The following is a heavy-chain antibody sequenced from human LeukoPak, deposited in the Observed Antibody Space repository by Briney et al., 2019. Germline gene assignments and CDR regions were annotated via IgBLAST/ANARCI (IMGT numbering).Heavy chain of an antibody. V-gene: IGHV5-51*01. Sequence: GESLKISCKGSGYSFTSYWIGWVRQMPGKGLEWMGIIYPGDSDTRYSPSFKGQVTISADKSISTAYLQWSSLKASDTAMYYCARPFRGYYYDSSGYYYWGQGTLVTVSS. J-gene: IGHJ4*02. D-gene: IGHD3-22*01. CDR3: ARPFRGYYYDSSGYYY. CDR1: GYSFTSYW. CDR2: IYPGDSDT.